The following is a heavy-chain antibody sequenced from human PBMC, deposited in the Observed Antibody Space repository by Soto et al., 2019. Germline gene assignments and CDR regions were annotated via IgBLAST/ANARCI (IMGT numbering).Heavy chain of an antibody. V-gene: IGHV3-30*03. CDR3: ATFYTYYYGSGTLVY. J-gene: IGHJ4*02. Sequence: GGSLRLSCAASGFTFSSYGMHWVRHAPGKGLEWVAVISYDGSNKYYADSVKGRVTISRDNSKNTLYLQMNSLRAEDTAVYYCATFYTYYYGSGTLVYWGKGTLVTVSS. D-gene: IGHD3-10*01. CDR2: ISYDGSNK. CDR1: GFTFSSYG.